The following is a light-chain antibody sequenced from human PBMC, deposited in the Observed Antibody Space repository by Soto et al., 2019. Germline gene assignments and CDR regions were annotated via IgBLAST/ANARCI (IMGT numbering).Light chain of an antibody. CDR2: GAS. CDR3: QQYKNWPPIT. V-gene: IGKV3-20*01. Sequence: EIVLMQSPGTLSLSPGERATLSCRASQTLRRTYIAWYQQKPGQAPRVLIYGASKRATGIPDRFSGSGSGTDFTLTINRLEPEDFAVYYCQQYKNWPPITFGQGTRLEIK. CDR1: QTLRRTY. J-gene: IGKJ5*01.